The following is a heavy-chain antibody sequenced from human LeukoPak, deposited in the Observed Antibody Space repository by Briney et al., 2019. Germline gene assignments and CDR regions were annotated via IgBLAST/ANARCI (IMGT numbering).Heavy chain of an antibody. CDR2: ISSSGSST. D-gene: IGHD1-26*01. J-gene: IGHJ6*03. V-gene: IGHV3-23*01. CDR1: GFTFSNHA. Sequence: PGGSLRLSCAASGFTFSNHAMSWVCQAPGKGLEWVSGISSSGSSTFFADHVKGRFTISRDNAKNSLYLQMTTLQAEGTAVYYCARRSPGTSSLFYYYMDVWGKGTTVTVSS. CDR3: ARRSPGTSSLFYYYMDV.